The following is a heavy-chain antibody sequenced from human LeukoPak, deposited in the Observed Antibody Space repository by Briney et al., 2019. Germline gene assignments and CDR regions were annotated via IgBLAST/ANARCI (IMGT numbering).Heavy chain of an antibody. CDR1: GYTFTSYD. D-gene: IGHD2-8*01. Sequence: ASVKVSCKTSGYTFTSYDMNWVRQAAGQRLEWMGWTSPNTGYIYYARKFQGRMTMATNTATRTVYMELSSLRSEDTAVYYCATSRYCSNGVCPFDYWGQGTLVTVSS. J-gene: IGHJ4*02. CDR3: ATSRYCSNGVCPFDY. V-gene: IGHV1-8*01. CDR2: TSPNTGYI.